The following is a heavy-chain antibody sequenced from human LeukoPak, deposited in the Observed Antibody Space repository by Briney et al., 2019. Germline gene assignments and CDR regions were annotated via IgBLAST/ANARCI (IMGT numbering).Heavy chain of an antibody. J-gene: IGHJ4*02. CDR2: IFYSGYT. Sequence: SETLSLTCTVSGGSISNFYWSWIRQPPGKGLEWIGYIFYSGYTNYNPSLRSRATISVDTPKNQFSLNLSSVTAADTAVYYCARAYSPHGRYYGSGFPYYFESWGQGTLVTVSS. CDR1: GGSISNFY. CDR3: ARAYSPHGRYYGSGFPYYFES. D-gene: IGHD3-10*01. V-gene: IGHV4-59*01.